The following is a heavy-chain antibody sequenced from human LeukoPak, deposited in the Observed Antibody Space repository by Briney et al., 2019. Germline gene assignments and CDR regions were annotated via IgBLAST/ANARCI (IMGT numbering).Heavy chain of an antibody. CDR3: ARAGYCSGGSCLDAFDI. CDR1: GGSISSYY. Sequence: SETLSLTCTVSGGSISSYYWSWIRQPAGKGLVWIGRIYTSGSTNYNPSLKSRVTMSVDTSKNQFSLKLSSVTAADTAVYYCARAGYCSGGSCLDAFDIWGQGTMVTVSS. D-gene: IGHD2-15*01. J-gene: IGHJ3*02. V-gene: IGHV4-4*07. CDR2: IYTSGST.